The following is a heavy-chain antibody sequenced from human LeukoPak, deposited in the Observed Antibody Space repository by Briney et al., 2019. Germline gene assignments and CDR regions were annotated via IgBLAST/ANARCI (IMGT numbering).Heavy chain of an antibody. V-gene: IGHV3-64D*06. CDR1: GFTFSSYA. J-gene: IGHJ4*02. Sequence: GGSLRLSCSASGFTFSSYAMHWVRQAPGKGLEYVSAISSNGGSTYYADSVKGRFTISRDSSKNTLCLQMSSLRAEDTAVYYCVRPYSSSWFAEDYWGQGTLVTVSS. CDR3: VRPYSSSWFAEDY. CDR2: ISSNGGST. D-gene: IGHD6-13*01.